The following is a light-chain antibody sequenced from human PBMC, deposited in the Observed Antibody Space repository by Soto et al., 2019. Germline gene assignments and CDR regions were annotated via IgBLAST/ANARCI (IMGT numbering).Light chain of an antibody. CDR3: QQRSNWPLT. Sequence: IARTQGLATLSVSPGERLTFSCRASQGIRNHLAWYQHRPGQAPRLLSSYASAGATGIPARFSGSGSGTEFTLTISSLEPEDFAVYYCQQRSNWPLTFGGRSIV. V-gene: IGKV3D-11*01. J-gene: IGKJ4*01. CDR2: YAS. CDR1: QGIRNH.